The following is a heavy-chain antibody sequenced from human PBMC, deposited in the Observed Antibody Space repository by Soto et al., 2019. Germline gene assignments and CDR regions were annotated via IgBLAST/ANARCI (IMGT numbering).Heavy chain of an antibody. CDR1: GFTFRSYG. CDR2: IWYDGSNK. CDR3: ARAGDFDYDILTGPNDAFDI. Sequence: GGSLRLSSTASGFTFRSYGMHWVRQAPGKGLEWVAVIWYDGSNKYYADSVKGRFTISRDNSKNTLYLQMNSLRAEDTAVYYCARAGDFDYDILTGPNDAFDIWGQGTMVTVSS. J-gene: IGHJ3*02. V-gene: IGHV3-33*01. D-gene: IGHD3-9*01.